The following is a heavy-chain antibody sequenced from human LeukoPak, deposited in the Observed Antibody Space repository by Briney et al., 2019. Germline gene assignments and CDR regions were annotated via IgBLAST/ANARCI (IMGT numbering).Heavy chain of an antibody. D-gene: IGHD3-22*01. V-gene: IGHV4-31*03. CDR2: IYYRGNT. J-gene: IGHJ3*02. CDR3: ARFGYYYDSSGYPPEAFDI. Sequence: SETLSLTCTVSGDSITNNAYYWSWIRQHPEKGLEWIGYIYYRGNTFYNPSLKSRVTISADMSKNQFSLKLNSVIAADTAVYYCARFGYYYDSSGYPPEAFDIWGQGTMVTVSS. CDR1: GDSITNNAYY.